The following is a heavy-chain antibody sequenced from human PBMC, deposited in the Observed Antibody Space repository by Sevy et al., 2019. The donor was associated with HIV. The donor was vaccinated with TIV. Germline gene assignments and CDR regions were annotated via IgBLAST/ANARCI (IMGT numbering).Heavy chain of an antibody. CDR1: GVTFSSNA. Sequence: VGSLRLSCADSGVTFSSNAMSWVHQAPGKGLEWVSTIGGHGGSTYYAGAVKGRFTISRDNSKKMVYLQMNSLRAEDTAVYYCAKDSGSSAQIVVALRYWGQGTQVTVSS. D-gene: IGHD3-22*01. CDR3: AKDSGSSAQIVVALRY. J-gene: IGHJ4*02. V-gene: IGHV3-23*01. CDR2: IGGHGGST.